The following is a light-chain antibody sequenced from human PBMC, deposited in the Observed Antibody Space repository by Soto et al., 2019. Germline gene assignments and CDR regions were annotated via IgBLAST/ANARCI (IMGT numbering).Light chain of an antibody. Sequence: EIVLTQSPATLSLSPGDRATLSCRASQSVSRYLGWYQQKPGQPPRLLIFDASNRSTGIPARFRGSGSGTDFTLTIGGREPEDFAVYYCQQRSDWPWTFGQGTTVEIK. V-gene: IGKV3-11*01. J-gene: IGKJ1*01. CDR1: QSVSRY. CDR2: DAS. CDR3: QQRSDWPWT.